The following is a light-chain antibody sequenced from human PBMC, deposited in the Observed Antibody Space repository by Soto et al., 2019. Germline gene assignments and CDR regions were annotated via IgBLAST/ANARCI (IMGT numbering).Light chain of an antibody. J-gene: IGLJ3*02. Sequence: QSVLTQPPSASGTPGQRVTISCSGSSYNIGSNTVNWYQQLPGTAPKLLIYSNNQRPSGVPDRFSGSKSGTSASLAISGLKSYDEADYYCAAGDDSLDGPVFGGGTKLPVL. V-gene: IGLV1-44*01. CDR2: SNN. CDR1: SYNIGSNT. CDR3: AAGDDSLDGPV.